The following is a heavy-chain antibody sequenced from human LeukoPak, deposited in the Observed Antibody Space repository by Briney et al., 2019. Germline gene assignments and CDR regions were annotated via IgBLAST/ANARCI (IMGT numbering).Heavy chain of an antibody. CDR1: GFTFSSYA. CDR3: AREGPDYYDSSGYYRTRNAFDI. Sequence: PGRSLRLSCAASGFTFSSYAMHWVRQAPGKGLEWVAVISYDGSNKYYAHSVKGRFTISRYNSKNTLYLQMNSLRAEDTAVYYCAREGPDYYDSSGYYRTRNAFDIWGQGTMVTVSS. CDR2: ISYDGSNK. J-gene: IGHJ3*02. V-gene: IGHV3-30*04. D-gene: IGHD3-22*01.